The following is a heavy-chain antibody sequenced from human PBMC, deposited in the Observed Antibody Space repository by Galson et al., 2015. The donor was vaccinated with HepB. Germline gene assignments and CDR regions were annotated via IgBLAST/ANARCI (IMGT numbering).Heavy chain of an antibody. J-gene: IGHJ1*01. CDR3: ANVGYAFNFPIES. Sequence: PLRLSCAGPGYTFSDFSMQWIRQRQGKGLEWLAAISYDGSKKDHVDSVRGRFTISRDNSKNILYLQMNNVRPGDTGVYFCANVGYAFNFPIESWGQGTLVTVS. D-gene: IGHD5-12*01. V-gene: IGHV3-30*18. CDR1: GYTFSDFS. CDR2: ISYDGSKK.